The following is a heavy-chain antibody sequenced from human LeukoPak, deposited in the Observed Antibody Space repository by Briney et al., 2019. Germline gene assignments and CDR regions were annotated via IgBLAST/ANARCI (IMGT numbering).Heavy chain of an antibody. V-gene: IGHV3-23*01. J-gene: IGHJ4*02. CDR3: AKDLGYCSGGSCSGVLDY. Sequence: GGSLRLSCAASGFTFSSYGMSWVRQAPGKGLEWVSAISGSGGSTYYADSVKGRFTISRDNSKNTLYLQMNSLRAEDPAVYYCAKDLGYCSGGSCSGVLDYWGQGTLVTVSS. D-gene: IGHD2-15*01. CDR1: GFTFSSYG. CDR2: ISGSGGST.